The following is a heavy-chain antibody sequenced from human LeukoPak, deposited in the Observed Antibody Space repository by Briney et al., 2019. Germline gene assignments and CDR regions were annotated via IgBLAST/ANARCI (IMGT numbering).Heavy chain of an antibody. V-gene: IGHV1-46*01. Sequence: GASVKVSCKSSGYSFTSHYMHWVRQAPGQGLEWMGVINPRGASTIYAEKFKGRIILTRGMSTTTDYMQLSSLKSDDTAIYYCARDNSMYERGWWFDPWGQGTLVTVSS. CDR3: ARDNSMYERGWWFDP. CDR1: GYSFTSHY. J-gene: IGHJ5*02. D-gene: IGHD4-23*01. CDR2: INPRGAST.